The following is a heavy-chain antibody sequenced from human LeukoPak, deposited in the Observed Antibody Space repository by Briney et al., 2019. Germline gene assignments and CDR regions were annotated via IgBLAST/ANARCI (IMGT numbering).Heavy chain of an antibody. V-gene: IGHV4-59*01. J-gene: IGHJ4*02. D-gene: IGHD3-16*01. CDR1: GGSISTYY. CDR3: ARGGVYYFDF. Sequence: PSETLSLTCTVSGGSISTYYWGWFRKPQGKGLEWIGYIHYSGGTYYDSSLKSRVTISIDTSKNQFSLELSSVTAADTAVYYCARGGVYYFDFWGQGTLVTVSS. CDR2: IHYSGGT.